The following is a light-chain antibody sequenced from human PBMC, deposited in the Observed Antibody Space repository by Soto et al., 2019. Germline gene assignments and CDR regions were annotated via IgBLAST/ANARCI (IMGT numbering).Light chain of an antibody. V-gene: IGLV2-14*01. J-gene: IGLJ2*01. CDR2: DVS. Sequence: QSALTQPASVSGSPGQSITISCTGTSSDVGGYNYVSWYQQHPGKAPKLMIYDVSNRPSGVSNRFSGSKSGNTASLSISGRQSQDEADYYCSSYTSSSTLMVSGGGTKVTVL. CDR1: SSDVGGYNY. CDR3: SSYTSSSTLMV.